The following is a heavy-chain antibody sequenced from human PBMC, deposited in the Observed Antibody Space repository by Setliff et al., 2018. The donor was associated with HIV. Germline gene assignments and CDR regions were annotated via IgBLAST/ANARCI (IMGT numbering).Heavy chain of an antibody. CDR1: GYTFTSYG. J-gene: IGHJ3*02. Sequence: ASVKVSCKASGYTFTSYGISWVRQAPGQGLEWMGWISTYKGNTKYEQKFQGRVTMTTDTSTSTAYMELSRLRLDDTAVYYCARDKGAGYCSGGSCSEWLYAFDIWGQGTMVTVSS. D-gene: IGHD2-15*01. CDR2: ISTYKGNT. V-gene: IGHV1-18*04. CDR3: ARDKGAGYCSGGSCSEWLYAFDI.